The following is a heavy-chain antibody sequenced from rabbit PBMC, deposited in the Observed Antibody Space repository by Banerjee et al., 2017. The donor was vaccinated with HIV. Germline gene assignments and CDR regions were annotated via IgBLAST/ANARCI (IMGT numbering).Heavy chain of an antibody. Sequence: QLKETGGGLVQPGGSLTLSCKASGFDFSSYYMSWVRQAPGKGLEWFGIIYTGDGSTYYASWVNGRFTISSDNAQNTVDLQMNSLTAADTATYFCARAGDDNYGDYHNGGGPGTLVTV. CDR1: GFDFSSYY. CDR3: ARAGDDNYGDYHNG. V-gene: IGHV1S7*01. J-gene: IGHJ2*01. CDR2: IYTGDGST. D-gene: IGHD2-1*01.